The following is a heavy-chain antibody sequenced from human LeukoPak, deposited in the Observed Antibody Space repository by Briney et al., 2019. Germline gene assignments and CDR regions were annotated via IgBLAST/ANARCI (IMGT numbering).Heavy chain of an antibody. CDR3: ARVYGSGSPWMNFDP. CDR2: INPNSGGT. J-gene: IGHJ5*02. D-gene: IGHD3-10*01. V-gene: IGHV1-2*02. CDR1: GYTLTGYY. Sequence: ASVKVSCKASGYTLTGYYMQWVRQAPGQGLEWMGWINPNSGGTNYAQNFQGRVTMTRDTSIGTAYMELRGLISDGTAVYYCARVYGSGSPWMNFDPWGQGTLVTVSS.